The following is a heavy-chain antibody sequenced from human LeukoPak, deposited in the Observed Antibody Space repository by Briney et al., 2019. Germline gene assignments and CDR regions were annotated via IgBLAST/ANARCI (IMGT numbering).Heavy chain of an antibody. J-gene: IGHJ5*01. D-gene: IGHD2-21*01. V-gene: IGHV3-23*01. CDR2: ISGTGGAT. CDR3: VKDPRDTYGTNWFVS. Sequence: GRSLRLSCVASGFSFGNYGMSWVRQAPGMGLQWVSQISGTGGATWYAGFARDRFTISRDNSKKTLYLQMSGLRVEDTAMYYCVKDPRDTYGTNWFVSWGQGTLLIVSS. CDR1: GFSFGNYG.